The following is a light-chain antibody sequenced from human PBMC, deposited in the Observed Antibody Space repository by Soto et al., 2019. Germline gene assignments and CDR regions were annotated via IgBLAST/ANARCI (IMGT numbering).Light chain of an antibody. CDR1: SSDVGGYNY. Sequence: QSVLTQPASVSGSPGQSITISCTGTSSDVGGYNYVYWYHQLPGTAPKLLISRNNQRPSGVPDRFSGSKSGTSASLAISGLRSEDEGDYYCAAWDDSLSGHYVFGTGTKVTVL. CDR2: RNN. J-gene: IGLJ1*01. V-gene: IGLV1-47*01. CDR3: AAWDDSLSGHYV.